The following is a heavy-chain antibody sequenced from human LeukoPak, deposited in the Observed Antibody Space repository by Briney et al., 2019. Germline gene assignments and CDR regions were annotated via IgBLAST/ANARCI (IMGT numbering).Heavy chain of an antibody. Sequence: GGSLRLSCAASGFTFSSYAMHWVRQAPGKGLEWVAVISYDGSNKYYADSVKGRFTISRDNSKNTLYLQMNSLRSEDTAVYYCARDFNDFDYWGQGTLVTVSS. D-gene: IGHD2-8*01. CDR2: ISYDGSNK. J-gene: IGHJ4*02. CDR1: GFTFSSYA. V-gene: IGHV3-30*04. CDR3: ARDFNDFDY.